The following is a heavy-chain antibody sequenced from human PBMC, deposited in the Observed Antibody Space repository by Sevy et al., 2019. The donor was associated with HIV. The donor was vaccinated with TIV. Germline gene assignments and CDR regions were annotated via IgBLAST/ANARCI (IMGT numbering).Heavy chain of an antibody. CDR3: ARGRRSRDGYNSSLHY. CDR2: ISYDGSNK. J-gene: IGHJ4*02. CDR1: GFTFSSYA. V-gene: IGHV3-30-3*01. Sequence: GGSLRLSCAASGFTFSSYAMHWVRQAPGKGLEWVAVISYDGSNKYYADSVKGRFTISRDNSKNTLYLQMNSLRAEDTAVYYCARGRRSRDGYNSSLHYWGQGTLVTVSS. D-gene: IGHD5-12*01.